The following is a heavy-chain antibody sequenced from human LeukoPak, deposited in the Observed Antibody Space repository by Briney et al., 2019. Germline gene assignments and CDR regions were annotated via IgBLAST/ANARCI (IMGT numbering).Heavy chain of an antibody. V-gene: IGHV1-69*04. CDR1: GGTFSSYA. CDR2: IIPILGIA. CDR3: AREHTVYGMDV. Sequence: SVKVSCKASGGTFSSYAISWVRQAPGQGLEWMGRIIPILGIANYAQKFQGRVTITADKSTSTAYMELSSLRSEDTAVYYCAREHTVYGMDVWGQGTTVTVSS. J-gene: IGHJ6*02. D-gene: IGHD4-17*01.